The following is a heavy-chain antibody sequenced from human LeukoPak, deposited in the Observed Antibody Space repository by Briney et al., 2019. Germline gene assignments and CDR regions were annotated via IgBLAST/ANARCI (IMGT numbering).Heavy chain of an antibody. D-gene: IGHD5-18*01. V-gene: IGHV3-48*03. Sequence: GGSLRLSCAASGFTFSSYEMNWVRQAPGKGLEWVSYISSSVSTIYYADSVKGRFTISRDKAKNSLYLQMNRLRAEDTAVYYCARVSPGYSYGHYYYYYMDAWGKGTTVTVSS. CDR1: GFTFSSYE. J-gene: IGHJ6*03. CDR3: ARVSPGYSYGHYYYYYMDA. CDR2: ISSSVSTI.